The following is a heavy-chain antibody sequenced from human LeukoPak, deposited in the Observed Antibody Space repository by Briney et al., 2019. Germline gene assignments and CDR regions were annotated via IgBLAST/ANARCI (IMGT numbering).Heavy chain of an antibody. CDR2: IDSGSDTI. CDR1: GFTFKSYS. D-gene: IGHD1-26*01. J-gene: IGHJ4*02. CDR3: ARDSGSYYGY. Sequence: GGSLRLSCAASGFTFKSYSMNWVRQAPGKGLEWVSYIDSGSDTIYYADSVKGRFTISRDNSKNTLYLQMNSLRAEDTAVYYCARDSGSYYGYWGQGTLVTVSS. V-gene: IGHV3-48*01.